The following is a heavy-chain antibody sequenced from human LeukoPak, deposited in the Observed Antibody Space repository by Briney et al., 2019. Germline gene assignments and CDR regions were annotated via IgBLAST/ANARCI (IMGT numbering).Heavy chain of an antibody. CDR2: ISGSGDAR. Sequence: GGSLRLSCTGSGFTFSSYAMTWVRQAPGKGLEWVSTISGSGDARYYADSVKGRFTISRDNPINTLYLQMSSLRAEDTALYYCAKERFRAVDPWGQGTLVSVAS. J-gene: IGHJ5*02. D-gene: IGHD3-3*01. CDR3: AKERFRAVDP. V-gene: IGHV3-23*01. CDR1: GFTFSSYA.